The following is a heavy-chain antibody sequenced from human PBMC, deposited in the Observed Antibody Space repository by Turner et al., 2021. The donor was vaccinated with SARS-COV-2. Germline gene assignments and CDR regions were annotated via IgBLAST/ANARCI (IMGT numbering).Heavy chain of an antibody. D-gene: IGHD3-10*01. Sequence: VQLVASGGGLVKPGGSLRLPCAPSGFPFSGSSMNWVRQAPEKGLEWVASINSGSSYIYYADSLKGRVTISRDNTKRSLFLQMNSLRVEDTAVYYCTRSRDYYGSGTYYNYDYWGQGTLVTVSS. V-gene: IGHV3-21*02. CDR3: TRSRDYYGSGTYYNYDY. CDR2: INSGSSYI. CDR1: GFPFSGSS. J-gene: IGHJ4*02.